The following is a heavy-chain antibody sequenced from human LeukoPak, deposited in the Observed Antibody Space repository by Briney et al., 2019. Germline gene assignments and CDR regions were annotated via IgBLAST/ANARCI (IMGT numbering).Heavy chain of an antibody. CDR3: ARLYDFWSGGYFDY. J-gene: IGHJ4*02. D-gene: IGHD3-3*01. Sequence: PGGSLRLSCAASGFTFNDYYMSWIRQAPGKGLEWVSYISSSGSTIYYADSVKGRFTISRDNVKNSLYLQMNSLRAEDTAVYYCARLYDFWSGGYFDYWGQGTLVTVSS. CDR1: GFTFNDYY. V-gene: IGHV3-11*04. CDR2: ISSSGSTI.